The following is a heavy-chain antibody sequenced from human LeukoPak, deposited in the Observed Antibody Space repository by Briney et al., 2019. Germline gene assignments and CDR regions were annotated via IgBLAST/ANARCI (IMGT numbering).Heavy chain of an antibody. CDR3: ARDSGNWGFDY. CDR2: IYYSGST. V-gene: IGHV4-61*08. D-gene: IGHD7-27*01. Sequence: SQTLSLTCTVSGGSISSGGYYWSWIRQPPGKGLEWIGYIYYSGSTNYNPSLKSRVTISVDTSKNQFSLKLSSVTAADTAVYYCARDSGNWGFDYWGQGTLVTVSS. CDR1: GGSISSGGYY. J-gene: IGHJ4*02.